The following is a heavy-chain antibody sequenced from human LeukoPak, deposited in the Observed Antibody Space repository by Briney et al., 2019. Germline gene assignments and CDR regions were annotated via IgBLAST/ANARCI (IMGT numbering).Heavy chain of an antibody. CDR3: AGHHPRNTVDF. CDR1: GGSISGYY. D-gene: IGHD2-8*02. CDR2: ISDIGSI. J-gene: IGHJ4*02. Sequence: SETLSLTCTDSGGSISGYYWSWIRQPPGKGLEWIAYISDIGSINYNPSLKSRVTISLDTSKNQFSLKLSSVTAADTAVYYCAGHHPRNTVDFWGQGTLVTVSS. V-gene: IGHV4-59*08.